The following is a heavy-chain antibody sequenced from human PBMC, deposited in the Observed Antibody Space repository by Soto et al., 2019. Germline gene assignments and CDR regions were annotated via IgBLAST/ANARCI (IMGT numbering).Heavy chain of an antibody. CDR2: ISPGNGNT. V-gene: IGHV1-3*05. CDR3: ARRGDGMDV. CDR1: GYTFTNYA. D-gene: IGHD3-10*01. Sequence: QVQVVQSGAEEKKPGASVKVSCRASGYTFTNYAIHWVCQAPRQRLEWMGWISPGNGNTKYSQKFQGRVTITGDTSASTAYMELSRLRSEDTAVYYCARRGDGMDVWGQGTTVTVSS. J-gene: IGHJ6*02.